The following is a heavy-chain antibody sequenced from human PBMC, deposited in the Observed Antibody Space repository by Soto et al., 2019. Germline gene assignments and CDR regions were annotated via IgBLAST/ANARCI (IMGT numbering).Heavy chain of an antibody. V-gene: IGHV1-69*01. CDR3: ARSQGSSTSLEIYYYYYYGMDV. CDR1: GGTFSSYC. CDR2: IIPISGTA. D-gene: IGHD2-2*01. J-gene: IGHJ6*02. Sequence: QVQLVQSGAEVKKPGSSVKVSCKASGGTFSSYCISWVRQAPGQGLEWMGGIIPISGTANYAQKFQGRVTITADESTCTAYMELSSLRSEDTAVYYCARSQGSSTSLEIYYYYYYGMDVWGQGTTVTVSS.